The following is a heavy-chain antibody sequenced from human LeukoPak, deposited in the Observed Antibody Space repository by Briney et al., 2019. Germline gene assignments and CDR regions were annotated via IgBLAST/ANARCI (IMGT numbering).Heavy chain of an antibody. Sequence: GGSLRLSCAASGFTFSSYAMSWVRQAPGKGLEWASVISGSGGSTYYADSVKGRFTIARDNSKNTLYLQMNSLRAEDTAVYYCARTGIVAADPYYFDYWGQGTLVTVSS. V-gene: IGHV3-23*01. CDR3: ARTGIVAADPYYFDY. J-gene: IGHJ4*02. CDR1: GFTFSSYA. CDR2: ISGSGGST. D-gene: IGHD6-13*01.